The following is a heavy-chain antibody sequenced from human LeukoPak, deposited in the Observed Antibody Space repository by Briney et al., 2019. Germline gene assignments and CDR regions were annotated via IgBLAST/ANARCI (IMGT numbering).Heavy chain of an antibody. CDR1: GFTFSIYS. CDR3: ARDLGYSSYYFDY. J-gene: IGHJ4*02. CDR2: ISSSSSYI. D-gene: IGHD6-13*01. Sequence: PGGSLRLCCAASGFTFSIYSMNWVRRAPGKVLEWVSSISSSSSYIYYADSVKGRFTISRDNAKNSLYLQMNSLRAEDTAVYYCARDLGYSSYYFDYWGQGTLVTVSS. V-gene: IGHV3-21*01.